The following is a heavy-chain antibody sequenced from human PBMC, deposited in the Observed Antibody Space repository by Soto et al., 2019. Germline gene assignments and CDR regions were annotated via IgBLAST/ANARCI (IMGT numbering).Heavy chain of an antibody. V-gene: IGHV5-51*01. CDR2: IYPGDSDT. D-gene: IGHD3-3*01. CDR1: GYSFTSYW. Sequence: PGESLKISCKGSGYSFTSYWIVWVRQMPGKGLEWMGIIYPGDSDTRYSPSFQGQVTISADKSISTAYLQWSSLKASDTAMYYCARRGTIFGVVIISHLENDAFDIWGQGTMVTVSS. CDR3: ARRGTIFGVVIISHLENDAFDI. J-gene: IGHJ3*02.